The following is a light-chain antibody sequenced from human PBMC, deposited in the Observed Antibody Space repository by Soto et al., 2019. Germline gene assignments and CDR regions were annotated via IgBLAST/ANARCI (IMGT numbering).Light chain of an antibody. CDR1: QSISSW. J-gene: IGKJ4*01. CDR3: QQYHSYSRT. V-gene: IGKV1-5*03. CDR2: KAS. Sequence: DIQMTQSPSTLSASVGDRVTITCRASQSISSWLAWYQQNPGKAPKLLIYKASSLEGGVPSRFSGSGSGTDFTLTISSLQPDDFATYYCQQYHSYSRTFGGGTKVDIK.